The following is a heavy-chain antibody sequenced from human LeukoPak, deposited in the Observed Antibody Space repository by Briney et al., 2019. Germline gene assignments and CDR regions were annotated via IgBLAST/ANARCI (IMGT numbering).Heavy chain of an antibody. CDR1: GFTFSSYG. D-gene: IGHD3-10*01. Sequence: GGSLRLSCAASGFTFSSYGMHWVRQAPGKGLEWVAVISYDGCNKYYADSVKGRFTISRDNSKNTLYLQMNSLRAEDTAVYYCAKLPGGSGSYFDYYYGMDVWGKGTTVTVSS. V-gene: IGHV3-30*18. CDR3: AKLPGGSGSYFDYYYGMDV. J-gene: IGHJ6*04. CDR2: ISYDGCNK.